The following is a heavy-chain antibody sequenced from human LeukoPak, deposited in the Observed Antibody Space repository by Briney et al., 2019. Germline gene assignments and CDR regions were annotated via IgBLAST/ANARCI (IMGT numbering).Heavy chain of an antibody. V-gene: IGHV4-30-4*07. CDR3: ARDGPYDSGSYYSDVFHAFDI. Sequence: SQTLSLTCAVSGGSISSGGYSWSWIRQPPGKGLEWIGYIYYSGSTYYNPSLKSRVTISVDTSKNQFSLKLSSVTAADTAVYYCARDGPYDSGSYYSDVFHAFDIWGQGTMVTVSS. D-gene: IGHD1-26*01. CDR1: GGSISSGGYS. J-gene: IGHJ3*02. CDR2: IYYSGST.